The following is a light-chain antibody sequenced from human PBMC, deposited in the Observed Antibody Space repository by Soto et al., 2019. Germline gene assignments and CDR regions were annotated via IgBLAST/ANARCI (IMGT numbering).Light chain of an antibody. CDR1: QTISTW. Sequence: GDRVSISCRATQTISTWLAWYQQKPGKAPKLLIYKASTLETGVPSRFSGSGSETEFTLTISGLQPDDFATYYCQQYKTYSSLTFGGGTKVEIK. CDR3: QQYKTYSSLT. J-gene: IGKJ4*01. CDR2: KAS. V-gene: IGKV1-5*03.